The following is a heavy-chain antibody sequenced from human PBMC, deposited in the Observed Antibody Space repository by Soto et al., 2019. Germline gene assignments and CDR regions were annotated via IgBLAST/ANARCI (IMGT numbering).Heavy chain of an antibody. D-gene: IGHD6-13*01. Sequence: QITLKESGPTLVKPTQTLTLTCTFSGFSLSTSGVGVGWIRQPPGKALEWLALFYWDDDKRYSPCLKSMLTFTKDTSKNQVVLTMTNMDPVDTATYYCAHHRSSSWKKSYYYGMDVWGQGTTVTVSS. CDR1: GFSLSTSGVG. V-gene: IGHV2-5*02. J-gene: IGHJ6*02. CDR3: AHHRSSSWKKSYYYGMDV. CDR2: FYWDDDK.